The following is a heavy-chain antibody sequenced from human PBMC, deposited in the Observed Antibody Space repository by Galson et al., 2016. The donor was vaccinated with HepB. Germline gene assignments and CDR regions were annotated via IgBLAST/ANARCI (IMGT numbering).Heavy chain of an antibody. J-gene: IGHJ4*02. Sequence: SLRLSCAASGFTFSGYNMDWVRQAPGKGLEWVSYISIGSSAIYYADSVKGRFTISRDNAKNSLYLQMNSLRDEDTAIYFCARDGNHGYDMDCWGQGTLVTVSS. CDR1: GFTFSGYN. CDR2: ISIGSSAI. CDR3: ARDGNHGYDMDC. V-gene: IGHV3-48*02. D-gene: IGHD1-14*01.